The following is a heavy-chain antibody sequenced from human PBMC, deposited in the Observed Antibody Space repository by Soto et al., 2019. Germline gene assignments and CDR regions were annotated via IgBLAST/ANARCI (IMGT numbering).Heavy chain of an antibody. CDR2: INDSGST. Sequence: SETLSLTCAVSGGSFRGYFWSWIRQSPDKGLEWIGEINDSGSTYYNPSFKSRLTISVDTSKSQISLTLTSVTAADSAVYYCQGGDFWGQGTRVTGSS. J-gene: IGHJ4*02. V-gene: IGHV4-34*01. CDR3: QGGDF. CDR1: GGSFRGYF. D-gene: IGHD3-16*01.